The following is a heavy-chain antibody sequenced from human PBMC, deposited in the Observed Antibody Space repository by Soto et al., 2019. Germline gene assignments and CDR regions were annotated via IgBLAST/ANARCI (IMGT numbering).Heavy chain of an antibody. J-gene: IGHJ4*02. V-gene: IGHV1-69*02. CDR2: IIPILGIA. CDR1: GGTFSSYT. D-gene: IGHD1-20*01. CDR3: ARLYRSITGTTRTYGY. Sequence: QVQLVQSGAEVKKPGSSVKVSCKASGGTFSSYTISWVRQAPGQGLEWMGRIIPILGIANYAQKIQGRVTITADKSTSTAYMELSSLRSEDTAVYYCARLYRSITGTTRTYGYWGQGTLVTVSS.